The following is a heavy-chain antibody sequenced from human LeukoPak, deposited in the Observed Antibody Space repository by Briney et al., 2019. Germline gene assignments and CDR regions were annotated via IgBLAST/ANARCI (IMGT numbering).Heavy chain of an antibody. CDR1: GFTFSSYE. Sequence: GGSLRLSYAASGFTFSSYEMNWVRQAPGKGLEWVSYISRSGSNKHYADSVKGRFTISRDNAKNSLYLQMNSLRAEDTAVYYCARDFGSTTVAPDYFDYWGQGTLVTVSS. V-gene: IGHV3-48*03. CDR3: ARDFGSTTVAPDYFDY. J-gene: IGHJ4*02. CDR2: ISRSGSNK. D-gene: IGHD4-17*01.